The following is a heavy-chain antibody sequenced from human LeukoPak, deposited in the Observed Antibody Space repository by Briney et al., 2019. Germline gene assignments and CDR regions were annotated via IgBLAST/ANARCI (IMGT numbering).Heavy chain of an antibody. CDR2: IYYSGST. CDR1: GRSLSGFY. V-gene: IGHV4-59*07. CDR3: ARGYCSSTICFQYFHH. J-gene: IGHJ1*01. Sequence: SDTLSLTCTVSGRSLSGFYWSWIRQPPGKGLEWIGCIYYSGSTNYNPSLKSRVAISVDTSKNQFSLKLNSVTAADTAVYYCARGYCSSTICFQYFHHWGQGTLVTVSS. D-gene: IGHD2-2*01.